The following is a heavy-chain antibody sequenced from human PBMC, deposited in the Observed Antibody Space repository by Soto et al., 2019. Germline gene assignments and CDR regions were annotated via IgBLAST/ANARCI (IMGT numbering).Heavy chain of an antibody. CDR1: GGSISSGDYC. Sequence: SETLSLTCTVSGGSISSGDYCWSWIRQPPGKGLEWIGYIYYSGSTYYNPSLKSRVTISVDTSKNQISLKLSSVTAADTAVYYCARGGRDFWSGYYKDYWGQGTLVTVSS. V-gene: IGHV4-30-4*01. J-gene: IGHJ4*02. CDR3: ARGGRDFWSGYYKDY. CDR2: IYYSGST. D-gene: IGHD3-3*01.